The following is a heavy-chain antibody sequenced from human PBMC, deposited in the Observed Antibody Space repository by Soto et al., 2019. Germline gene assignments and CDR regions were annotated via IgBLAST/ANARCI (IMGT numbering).Heavy chain of an antibody. V-gene: IGHV4-31*03. CDR1: GGSISSGGYY. Sequence: QVQLQESGPGLVKPSQTLSLTCTVSGGSISSGGYYWSWIRQHPGKGLEWIGYIYYSGSTYYNPSLKSRVTISVDTSKNQFSLKLSSVTATDTAVYYCAREYNRYRYFGMDVWGQGTTVTVSS. CDR3: AREYNRYRYFGMDV. J-gene: IGHJ6*02. CDR2: IYYSGST. D-gene: IGHD1-20*01.